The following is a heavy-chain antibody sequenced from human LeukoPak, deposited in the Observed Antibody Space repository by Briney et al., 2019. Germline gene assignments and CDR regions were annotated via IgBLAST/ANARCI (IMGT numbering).Heavy chain of an antibody. V-gene: IGHV1-2*02. J-gene: IGHJ4*02. CDR1: GYTFTGYY. CDR3: ARDTITVTTPYFDY. CDR2: INSDSGGT. Sequence: ASVKVSCKASGYTFTGYYMHWVRQAPGQGLEWMGWINSDSGGTNYAQKFQGRVTMTRDTSTSTAYMELSSLRSDDTTFYYCARDTITVTTPYFDYWGQGTLVTVPS. D-gene: IGHD4-17*01.